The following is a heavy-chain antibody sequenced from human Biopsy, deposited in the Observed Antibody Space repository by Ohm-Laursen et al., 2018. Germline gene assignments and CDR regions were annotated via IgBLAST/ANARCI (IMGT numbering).Heavy chain of an antibody. CDR1: GFKFDNYG. V-gene: IGHV3-33*01. Sequence: SLRLSCAASGFKFDNYGMNWVRQAPGKGLEWVAVIWYDGSDKYYGDSVKGRFTISRDNAKNTVDLQMNSLRAEDTAVYYCATEVVPAGIGGHWLDPWGQGTLVTVSS. CDR3: ATEVVPAGIGGHWLDP. J-gene: IGHJ5*02. D-gene: IGHD2-2*01. CDR2: IWYDGSDK.